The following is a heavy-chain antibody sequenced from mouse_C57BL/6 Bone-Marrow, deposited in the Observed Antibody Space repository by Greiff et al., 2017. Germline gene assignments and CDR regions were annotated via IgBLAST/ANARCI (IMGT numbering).Heavy chain of an antibody. Sequence: VQLQQPGAELVKPGASVKMSCKASGYTFTSYWITWVKQRPGQGLEWIGDIYPGSGSTNYNEKFKSKATLTVDTSSSTAYMQLSSLTSEDSAVYYCSRLDMIYYYGSGYFDVWGKGTTVTVSS. CDR2: IYPGSGST. CDR3: SRLDMIYYYGSGYFDV. J-gene: IGHJ1*03. V-gene: IGHV1-55*01. D-gene: IGHD1-1*01. CDR1: GYTFTSYW.